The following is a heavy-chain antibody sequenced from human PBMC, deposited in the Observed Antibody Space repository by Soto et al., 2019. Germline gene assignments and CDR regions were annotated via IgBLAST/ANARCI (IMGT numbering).Heavy chain of an antibody. CDR2: IKKDGSEK. CDR1: GFTFSNYW. Sequence: GGSLRLSCAASGFTFSNYWLSWVRQAPGKGLEWVANIKKDGSEKYYVGSVVGRFTISRDNAENSLYLQMNSLRAEDTAVYYCASDSSSWYNHWFDPWGQGTLVTVSS. CDR3: ASDSSSWYNHWFDP. D-gene: IGHD6-13*01. J-gene: IGHJ5*02. V-gene: IGHV3-7*01.